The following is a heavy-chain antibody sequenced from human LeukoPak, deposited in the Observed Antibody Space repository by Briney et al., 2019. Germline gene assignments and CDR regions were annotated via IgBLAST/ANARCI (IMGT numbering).Heavy chain of an antibody. CDR2: INRSGTT. V-gene: IGHV4-34*01. CDR1: GGIFNGYY. J-gene: IGHJ5*02. CDR3: ARDRPRIAVAGTTRDWFDP. Sequence: SETLSLTCAVYGGIFNGYYWSWIRQPPGKGLEWIGEINRSGTTKYNPTLKSRVTISVDTSKNQFSLKLSSVTAADTAVYYCARDRPRIAVAGTTRDWFDPWGQGTLVTVSS. D-gene: IGHD6-19*01.